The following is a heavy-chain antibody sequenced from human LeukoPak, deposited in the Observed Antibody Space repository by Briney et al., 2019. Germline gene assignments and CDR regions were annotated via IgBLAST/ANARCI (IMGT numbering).Heavy chain of an antibody. CDR3: ARRLSLRFDAFAV. D-gene: IGHD3-3*01. Sequence: GGSLRLSCAASGFTVTEYAMTWISQSPGKGLEWASSMSDIGPNTYYADSVKGRFTISRDTSKNTLLLQMNSLRADDTALYFCARRLSLRFDAFAVWGPGTVVTVSS. CDR1: GFTVTEYA. J-gene: IGHJ3*01. CDR2: MSDIGPNT. V-gene: IGHV3-23*01.